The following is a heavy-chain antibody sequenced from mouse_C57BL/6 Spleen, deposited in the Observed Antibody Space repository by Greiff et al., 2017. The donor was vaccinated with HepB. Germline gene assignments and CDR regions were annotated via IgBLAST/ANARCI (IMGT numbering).Heavy chain of an antibody. Sequence: QVQLQQSGAELVKPGASVKMSCKASGYTFTSYWITWVKQRPGQGLEWIGDIYPGSGSTNYNEKFKSKATLTVDTSSSTAYMQLSSLTSEDSAVYYCARERNYPSTVVAPAYWGQGTLVTVSA. CDR1: GYTFTSYW. V-gene: IGHV1-55*01. D-gene: IGHD1-1*01. J-gene: IGHJ3*01. CDR3: ARERNYPSTVVAPAY. CDR2: IYPGSGST.